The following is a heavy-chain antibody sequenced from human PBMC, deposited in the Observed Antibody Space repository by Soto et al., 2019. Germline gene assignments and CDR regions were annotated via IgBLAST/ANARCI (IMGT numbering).Heavy chain of an antibody. CDR2: ISSSSSYI. CDR3: AIYGSGSPFDY. Sequence: EVQLVESGGGLVKPGGSLRLSCAASGFTFSSYSMNWVRQAPGKGLEWVSSISSSSSYIYYADSVKGRFTISRDNAKNSLYLQMNSLRAEDTAVYYCAIYGSGSPFDYWGQGTLVTVSS. CDR1: GFTFSSYS. J-gene: IGHJ4*02. D-gene: IGHD3-10*01. V-gene: IGHV3-21*01.